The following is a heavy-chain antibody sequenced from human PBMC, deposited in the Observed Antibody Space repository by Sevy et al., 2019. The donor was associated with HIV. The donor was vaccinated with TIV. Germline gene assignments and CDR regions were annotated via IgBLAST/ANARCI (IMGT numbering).Heavy chain of an antibody. Sequence: GGSLRLSCAASGFTFSSYEMNWVRQAPGKGLEWVSYISSSGSTIYYADSVKGRFTISRDNAKNSLYLQMNSLRAEDTAVYYCARECGGDCLDAFDIWGQGTMVTVSS. CDR1: GFTFSSYE. D-gene: IGHD2-21*02. CDR2: ISSSGSTI. J-gene: IGHJ3*02. V-gene: IGHV3-48*03. CDR3: ARECGGDCLDAFDI.